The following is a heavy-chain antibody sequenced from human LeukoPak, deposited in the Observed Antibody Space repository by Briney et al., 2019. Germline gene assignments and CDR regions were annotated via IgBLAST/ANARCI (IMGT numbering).Heavy chain of an antibody. D-gene: IGHD3-10*01. Sequence: GGSLTLSCAASGFTFSAYSMNWVRQAPGKGLEWVSSISSSSSYIFYADSVKGRFTISRDNAKNSLYLQMNSLRAEDTAVYSCARDLAGSGSYIDYWGQGTLVTVSS. V-gene: IGHV3-21*01. CDR1: GFTFSAYS. CDR2: ISSSSSYI. J-gene: IGHJ4*02. CDR3: ARDLAGSGSYIDY.